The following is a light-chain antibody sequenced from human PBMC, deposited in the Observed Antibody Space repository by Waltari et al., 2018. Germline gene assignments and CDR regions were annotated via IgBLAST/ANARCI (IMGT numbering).Light chain of an antibody. J-gene: IGLJ1*01. CDR1: STNVGNQG. V-gene: IGLV10-54*04. CDR3: SAWDSNLREYV. CDR2: RNN. Sequence: QAGLTQPPSVSKGLRQTATLTCTGNSTNVGNQGAAWLQQHQGQPPRPLSYRNNNRPSGILRRFSATRSGNTASLTITGLQPEDEADYYCSAWDSNLREYVFGTGTKVTVL.